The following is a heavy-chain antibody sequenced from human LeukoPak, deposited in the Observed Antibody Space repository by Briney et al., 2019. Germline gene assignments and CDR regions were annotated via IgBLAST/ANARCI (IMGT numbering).Heavy chain of an antibody. CDR2: ISGSGGST. CDR3: AKDVGYYDSSGDDAFDI. Sequence: GGSLRLSCAASGFTFSSYAMSWVRQAPGKGLEWVSAISGSGGSTYYADSVKGRLTISRDNSKNTLYLQMNSLGAEDTAVYYCAKDVGYYDSSGDDAFDIWGQGTMVTVSS. V-gene: IGHV3-23*01. D-gene: IGHD3-22*01. J-gene: IGHJ3*02. CDR1: GFTFSSYA.